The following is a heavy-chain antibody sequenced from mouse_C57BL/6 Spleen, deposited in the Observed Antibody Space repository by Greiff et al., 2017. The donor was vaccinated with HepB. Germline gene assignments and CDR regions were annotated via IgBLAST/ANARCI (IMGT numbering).Heavy chain of an antibody. V-gene: IGHV3-6*01. CDR3: ARDRGVFYAMDY. J-gene: IGHJ4*01. CDR2: ISYDGSN. D-gene: IGHD3-1*01. CDR1: GYSITSGYY. Sequence: ESGPGLVKPSQSLSLTCSVTGYSITSGYYWNWIRQFPGNKLEWMGYISYDGSNNYNPSLKNRISITRDTSKNQFFLKLNSVTTEDTATYYCARDRGVFYAMDYWGQGTSVTVSS.